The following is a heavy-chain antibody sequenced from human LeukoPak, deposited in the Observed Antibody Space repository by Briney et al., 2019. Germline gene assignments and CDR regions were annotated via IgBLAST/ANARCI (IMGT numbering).Heavy chain of an antibody. CDR3: ARGLRTTGTTGYYYMDV. CDR2: IIPIFGTA. V-gene: IGHV1-69*05. J-gene: IGHJ6*03. CDR1: GGTFSSYA. D-gene: IGHD1-1*01. Sequence: GASVKVSCKASGGTFSSYAISWVRQAPGQGLEWMGRIIPIFGTANYAQKFQGRVTITTDESTSTAYMELSSLRSEDTAVYYCARGLRTTGTTGYYYMDVWGTGTTVTVSS.